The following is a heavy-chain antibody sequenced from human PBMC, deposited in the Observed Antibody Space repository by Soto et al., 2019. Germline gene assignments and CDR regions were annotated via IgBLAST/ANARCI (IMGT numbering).Heavy chain of an antibody. Sequence: QVQLVESGGGVVQPGRSLRLSCAASGFTFSSYGMHWVRQAPGKGLEWVAVISYDGSNKYYADSVKGRFTISRDNSKNTLYRQMNSLRAEDTAVYYCAKELTYYYDPNWFDPWGQGTLVTVSS. D-gene: IGHD3-22*01. J-gene: IGHJ5*02. CDR3: AKELTYYYDPNWFDP. V-gene: IGHV3-30*18. CDR1: GFTFSSYG. CDR2: ISYDGSNK.